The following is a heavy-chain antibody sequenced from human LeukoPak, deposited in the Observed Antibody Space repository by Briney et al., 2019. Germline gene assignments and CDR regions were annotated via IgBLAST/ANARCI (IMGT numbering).Heavy chain of an antibody. D-gene: IGHD1-7*01. CDR3: ARHGTDDEADWNSEDWYFHI. CDR2: IHHTGTT. CDR1: GGSISTDMNY. J-gene: IGHJ2*01. V-gene: IGHV4-39*01. Sequence: SETLSLTCAVSGGSISTDMNYWGWIRQAPGKTLQWLGSIHHTGTTFYNPSLKSRVTTSISTSKSQFSLNLSSVTAADTAVYYCARHGTDDEADWNSEDWYFHIWGRGTLVTVSS.